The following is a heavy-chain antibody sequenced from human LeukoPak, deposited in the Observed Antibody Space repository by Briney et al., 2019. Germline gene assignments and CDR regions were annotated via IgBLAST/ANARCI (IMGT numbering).Heavy chain of an antibody. CDR2: ICYDGSNK. V-gene: IGHV3-33*01. Sequence: GGSLRLSCAASGFTFSSYGMRWVRQAPGKGLEWVAVICYDGSNKYYADSVKGRFTISRDNSKNTLYLQMNSLRAEDTAVYYCARGHSSSGHFDYWGQGTLVTVSS. J-gene: IGHJ4*02. CDR3: ARGHSSSGHFDY. CDR1: GFTFSSYG. D-gene: IGHD6-13*01.